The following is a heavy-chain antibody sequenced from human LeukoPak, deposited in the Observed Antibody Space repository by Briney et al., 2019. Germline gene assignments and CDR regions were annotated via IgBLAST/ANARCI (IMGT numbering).Heavy chain of an antibody. CDR1: GFTFRNAS. V-gene: IGHV3-74*01. D-gene: IGHD4-17*01. J-gene: IGHJ4*02. CDR2: MNSDGSST. Sequence: GGSLRLSRAASGFTFRNASMSWVRQAPGKGLVWVSRMNSDGSSTNYADSVKGRFTISRDNAKNTLYLQMKSLRPEDTAVYYCASTDDYGDENYGGQGTLVTVSS. CDR3: ASTDDYGDENY.